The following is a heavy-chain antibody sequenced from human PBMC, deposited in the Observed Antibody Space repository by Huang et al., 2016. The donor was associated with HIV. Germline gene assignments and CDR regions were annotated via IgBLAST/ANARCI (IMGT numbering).Heavy chain of an antibody. V-gene: IGHV1-18*04. CDR2: VSGYNSYT. CDR3: ARRVGSGWYGEIDY. CDR1: GYNFKTHA. J-gene: IGHJ4*02. Sequence: QVQLLQSGAEVKTPWASVKISCKASGYNFKTHAVSWVRQTPGQGLEWMGWVSGYNSYTTYSQRLQGRVTMTTDTSTNRVYMELRSLRSDDTAVYYCARRVGSGWYGEIDYWGQGTLVTVSS. D-gene: IGHD6-19*01.